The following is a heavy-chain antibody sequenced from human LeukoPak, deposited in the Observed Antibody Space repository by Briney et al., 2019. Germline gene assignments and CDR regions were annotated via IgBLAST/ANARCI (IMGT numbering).Heavy chain of an antibody. J-gene: IGHJ5*02. CDR1: GGSNSSGSYY. CDR2: IYTSGST. CDR3: ARYDYVWGSGWFDP. V-gene: IGHV4-61*02. Sequence: ASETLSLTCTVSGGSNSSGSYYWSWIRQPAGKGLEWIGRIYTSGSTNYNPSLKSRVTISVDTSKNQFSLKLSSVTAADTAVYYCARYDYVWGSGWFDPWGQGTLVTVSS. D-gene: IGHD3-16*01.